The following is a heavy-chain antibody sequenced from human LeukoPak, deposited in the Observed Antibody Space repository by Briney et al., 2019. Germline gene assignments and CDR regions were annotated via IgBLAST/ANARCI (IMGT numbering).Heavy chain of an antibody. D-gene: IGHD5-12*01. CDR2: ISWNSGSI. Sequence: GGSLRLSCAASGFSFSDYSMEWVRQAPGKGLEWVSGISWNSGSIGYADSVKGRFTISRDNAKNSLYLQMNSLRAEDTAVYYCARVGRGYDRWGQGTLVTVSS. CDR3: ARVGRGYDR. J-gene: IGHJ4*02. V-gene: IGHV3-20*04. CDR1: GFSFSDYS.